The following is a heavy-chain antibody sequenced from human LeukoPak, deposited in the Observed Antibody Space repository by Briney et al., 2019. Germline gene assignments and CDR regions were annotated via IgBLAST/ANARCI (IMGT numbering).Heavy chain of an antibody. CDR3: AKQAHRPEALYYFDY. Sequence: GGSLRLSCAASGFTFSSFGMQWVRQAPGKGLEWVAVIWYDATNKYYADSVKGRFTISRDNSKNTLYLQMNSLRAEDTAVYYCAKQAHRPEALYYFDYWGQGTLVTVSS. CDR1: GFTFSSFG. CDR2: IWYDATNK. J-gene: IGHJ4*02. V-gene: IGHV3-30*02.